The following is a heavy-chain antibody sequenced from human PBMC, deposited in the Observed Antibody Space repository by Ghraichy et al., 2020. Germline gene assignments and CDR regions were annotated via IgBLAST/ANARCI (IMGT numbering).Heavy chain of an antibody. V-gene: IGHV6-1*01. CDR2: TYYNSKWFN. CDR3: ERGGHFDY. Sequence: SQTLSLTCAISGDSVSRDTAAWNWIRQSPSRGLEWLGRTYYNSKWFNDYAESVKSRITINPDTSKNQFSLQLNSVTPEDTAVYYCERGGHFDYWGQGTLVTVSS. J-gene: IGHJ4*02. CDR1: GDSVSRDTAA.